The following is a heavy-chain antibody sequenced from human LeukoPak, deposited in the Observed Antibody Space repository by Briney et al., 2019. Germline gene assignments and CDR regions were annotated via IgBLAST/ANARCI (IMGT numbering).Heavy chain of an antibody. J-gene: IGHJ5*02. CDR2: ISAYNGNT. V-gene: IGHV1-18*01. Sequence: GASVKVSCKASGYTFTSYGIIWVRQAPGQGLEWMGWISAYNGNTNYAQKLQGRVTMTTDTSTSTAYMELRSLRSDDTAVYYCARAGAALPAEQWLVRRWFDPWGQGTLVTVSS. CDR3: ARAGAALPAEQWLVRRWFDP. D-gene: IGHD6-19*01. CDR1: GYTFTSYG.